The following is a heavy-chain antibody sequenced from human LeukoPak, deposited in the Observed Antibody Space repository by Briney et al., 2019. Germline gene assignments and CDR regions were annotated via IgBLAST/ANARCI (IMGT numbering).Heavy chain of an antibody. D-gene: IGHD3-3*01. J-gene: IGHJ6*02. V-gene: IGHV1-2*02. CDR1: GYTFTGYY. CDR2: INPNSGGT. Sequence: ASVKVSCKASGYTFTGYYMHWVRQAPGQGLEWMGWINPNSGGTNYAQKFQGRVTMTRDTSISTAYMELSRLRSDDTAVYYCARVEAHYDSWSGYLGYYGMDVWGQGTTVTVSS. CDR3: ARVEAHYDSWSGYLGYYGMDV.